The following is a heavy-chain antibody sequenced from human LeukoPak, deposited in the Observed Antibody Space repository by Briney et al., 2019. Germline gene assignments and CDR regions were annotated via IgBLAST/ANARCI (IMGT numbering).Heavy chain of an antibody. CDR3: ARLSGLRIVGDPDY. CDR2: LYYTGTT. D-gene: IGHD1-26*01. CDR1: GRSILNSSYF. V-gene: IGHV4-39*01. J-gene: IGHJ4*02. Sequence: SETLSLTCSVSGRSILNSSYFWGWIRQPPGKGLEWIGSLYYTGTTSYSPSLQSPVAISADTSRNQVLLTLTSVTAADTAMYYCARLSGLRIVGDPDYWGQGTLVAVSS.